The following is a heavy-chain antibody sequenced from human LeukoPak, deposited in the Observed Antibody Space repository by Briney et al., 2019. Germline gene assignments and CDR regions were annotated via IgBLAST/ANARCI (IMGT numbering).Heavy chain of an antibody. D-gene: IGHD3-9*01. V-gene: IGHV3-21*01. CDR1: GFTFRSYN. Sequence: PGGSLRLSCAASGFTFRSYNVNWVRQAPGKGLEWVSSVSSSSTYIYYADSVKGRFTISRDNAKNSLYLQVNSLRAEDTAVYYCARENAGYYSRTFDYWGQGTLVTVSS. CDR3: ARENAGYYSRTFDY. CDR2: VSSSSTYI. J-gene: IGHJ4*02.